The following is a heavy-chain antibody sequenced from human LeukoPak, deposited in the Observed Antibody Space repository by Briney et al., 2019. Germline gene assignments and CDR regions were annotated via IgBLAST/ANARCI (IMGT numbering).Heavy chain of an antibody. V-gene: IGHV1-69*13. D-gene: IGHD1-1*01. CDR2: IIPIFGTA. CDR3: ARVRLGTGTTSLFAFDI. CDR1: GGTFSSYA. J-gene: IGHJ3*02. Sequence: SVKVSCKASGGTFSSYAISWVRQAPGQGLEWMGGIIPIFGTANYAQKFQGRVTITADESTSTAYMELSSLRSEDTAVYYCARVRLGTGTTSLFAFDIWGQGTMVTASS.